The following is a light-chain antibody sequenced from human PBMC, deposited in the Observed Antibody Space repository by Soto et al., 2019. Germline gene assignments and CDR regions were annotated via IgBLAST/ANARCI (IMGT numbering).Light chain of an antibody. CDR1: QSLLQSDGNTY. CDR2: AVS. CDR3: MKSIQLPRT. Sequence: IVMTQTPLSLSVTPGQPASISCKSSQSLLQSDGNTYLYWYWQKLGQPPQLLIYAVSNRFSGVPDRLSGRRAGTDLTLKISRVEAEDVGVYYCMKSIQLPRTFSQGTQVEIK. V-gene: IGKV2D-29*01. J-gene: IGKJ1*01.